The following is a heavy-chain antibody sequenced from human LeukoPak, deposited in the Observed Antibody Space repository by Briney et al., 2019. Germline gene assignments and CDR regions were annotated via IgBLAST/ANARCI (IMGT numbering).Heavy chain of an antibody. CDR1: GFTVSSNY. CDR3: ARGPSHYSYYGLDV. Sequence: GGSLRLSCAASGFTVSSNYMSWVRQAPGKGLEWVSSISGSGSTTNYADSAKGRFTISRDNSKNTLYLQMSRLRAEDTAVYYCARGPSHYSYYGLDVWGRGTTGTVFS. V-gene: IGHV3-23*01. CDR2: ISGSGSTT. J-gene: IGHJ6*02.